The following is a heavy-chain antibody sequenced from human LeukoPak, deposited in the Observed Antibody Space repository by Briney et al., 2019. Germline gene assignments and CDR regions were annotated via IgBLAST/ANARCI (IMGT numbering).Heavy chain of an antibody. V-gene: IGHV3-7*05. CDR1: GFTFSDNW. J-gene: IGHJ4*02. Sequence: GGSLRRSCAVSGFTFSDNWMSWVRQAPGKGMDWVANIKEDGSEKNYVDSVKGRFTISRDNAKNSLYLQMNSLRAEDTAVYYCARYFRADSGNYYRSFDYWGQGTLVTVSS. CDR2: IKEDGSEK. D-gene: IGHD1-26*01. CDR3: ARYFRADSGNYYRSFDY.